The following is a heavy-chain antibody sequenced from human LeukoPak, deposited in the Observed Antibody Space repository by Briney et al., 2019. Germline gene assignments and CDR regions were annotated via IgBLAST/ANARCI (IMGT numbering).Heavy chain of an antibody. V-gene: IGHV1-2*02. D-gene: IGHD6-13*01. Sequence: ASVKVSCKASGYTFTGYYMRWVRQAPGQGLEWMGWINPNSGGTNYAQKFQGRVTMTRDTSISTAYMELSRLRSDDTAVYYCARTLSIAAAGENWGQGTLVTVSS. J-gene: IGHJ4*02. CDR1: GYTFTGYY. CDR3: ARTLSIAAAGEN. CDR2: INPNSGGT.